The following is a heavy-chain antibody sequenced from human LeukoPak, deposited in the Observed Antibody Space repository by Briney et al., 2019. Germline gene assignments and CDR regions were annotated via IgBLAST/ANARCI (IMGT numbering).Heavy chain of an antibody. CDR1: GFTFSSYG. V-gene: IGHV3-33*01. CDR2: IWYDGSNK. Sequence: GGSLRLSCAASGFTFSSYGMHWVRQAPGKGLEWVAVIWYDGSNKYYADSVKGRFTISRDNSKNTLYLQMNSLRAEDTAVYYCARLGSGDGMDVWGQGTTVTVSS. CDR3: ARLGSGDGMDV. D-gene: IGHD2-8*02. J-gene: IGHJ6*02.